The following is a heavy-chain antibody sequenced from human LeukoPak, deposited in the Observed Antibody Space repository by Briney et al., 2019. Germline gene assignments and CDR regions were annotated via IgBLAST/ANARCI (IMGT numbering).Heavy chain of an antibody. D-gene: IGHD2-15*01. J-gene: IGHJ4*02. CDR2: FDPEDGET. V-gene: IGHV1-24*01. CDR3: ATGLPCSGGSCYYFDY. CDR1: GYTLTELS. Sequence: ASVKVSCKVSGYTLTELSMHWVRQAPGRGLEWMGGFDPEDGETIYAQKFQGRVTMTEDTSTDTAYMELSSLRSEDTAVYYCATGLPCSGGSCYYFDYWGQGTLVTVSS.